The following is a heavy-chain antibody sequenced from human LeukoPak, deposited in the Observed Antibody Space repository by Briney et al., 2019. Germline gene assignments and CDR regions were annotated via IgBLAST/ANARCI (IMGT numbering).Heavy chain of an antibody. Sequence: EASVKVSCKVSGYTLTELSMHWVRQAPGKGVEWMGGFDPEDGETIYAQKFQARVTMTEDTSTDTAYMELSSLRSEDTAVYYCATWQYSSSWPDAFDIWGQGTMVTVSS. V-gene: IGHV1-24*01. J-gene: IGHJ3*02. D-gene: IGHD6-13*01. CDR2: FDPEDGET. CDR1: GYTLTELS. CDR3: ATWQYSSSWPDAFDI.